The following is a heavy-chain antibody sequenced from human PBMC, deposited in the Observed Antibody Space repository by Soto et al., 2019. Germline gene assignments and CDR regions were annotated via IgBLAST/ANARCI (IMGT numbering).Heavy chain of an antibody. CDR3: AREVVDGSSLWLDP. Sequence: GASVKVSCKASGFTFSTNDINWVRQAPGQGLQWMGWMNANVDATDSPQEFKGRVTMTWNASISTAYMELSNLKSDDTAVYYCAREVVDGSSLWLDPWGQGTLVTVS. CDR1: GFTFSTND. D-gene: IGHD3-10*01. CDR2: MNANVDAT. J-gene: IGHJ5*02. V-gene: IGHV1-8*01.